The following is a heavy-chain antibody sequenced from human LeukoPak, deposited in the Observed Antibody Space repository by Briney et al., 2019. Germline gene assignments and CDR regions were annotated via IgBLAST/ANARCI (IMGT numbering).Heavy chain of an antibody. CDR2: IKQDGSEK. CDR1: GFTFSSYW. D-gene: IGHD3-22*01. Sequence: PGGSLRLSCAASGFTFSSYWMSWVRQAPGKGLEWVANIKQDGSEKYYVDSVKGRFTISRDNAKNSLYLQMNSLRAEDTAVYYCARDPGDYYDSSGYYYLDYWGLGTLVTVSS. V-gene: IGHV3-7*01. CDR3: ARDPGDYYDSSGYYYLDY. J-gene: IGHJ4*02.